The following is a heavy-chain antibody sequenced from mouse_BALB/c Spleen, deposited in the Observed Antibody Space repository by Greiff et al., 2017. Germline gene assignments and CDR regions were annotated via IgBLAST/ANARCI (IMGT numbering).Heavy chain of an antibody. CDR1: GYNFTSYW. D-gene: IGHD4-1*01. CDR3: ARDWYYYAMDY. J-gene: IGHJ4*01. CDR2: IYPGSGST. V-gene: IGHV1-55*01. Sequence: QVHVKQPGAELVKPGTSVKLSCKASGYNFTSYWINWVKLRPGQGLEWIGDIYPGSGSTNYNEKFKSKATLTVDTSSSTAYMQLSSLASEDSALYYCARDWYYYAMDYWGQGTSVTVSS.